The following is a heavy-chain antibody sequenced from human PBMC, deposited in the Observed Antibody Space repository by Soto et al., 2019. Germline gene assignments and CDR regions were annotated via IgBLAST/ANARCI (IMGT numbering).Heavy chain of an antibody. J-gene: IGHJ4*02. CDR3: ARRLAPTISALGY. CDR2: ISENGDRQ. D-gene: IGHD1-26*01. V-gene: IGHV3-30*09. CDR1: GLTFTAST. Sequence: GGSLRLSCTASGLTFTASTFHWVRQAPGKGLQWVAVISENGDRQYSTESVRGRLVISRDSSKNTLYLQMNSLRPEDTGVYFCARRLAPTISALGYWGQGALVTVSS.